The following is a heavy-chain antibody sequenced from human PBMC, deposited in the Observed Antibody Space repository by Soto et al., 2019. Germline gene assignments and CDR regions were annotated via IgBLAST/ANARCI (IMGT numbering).Heavy chain of an antibody. Sequence: PETLSLTFTVSGGSISSYYWSWIRQPPGKGLDWIGYIYYSGSTNYNPSLKSRVTISVDTSKNQFSLKLSSVTAADTAVYYCARDRLIRRSSWYYYYGMDVWGQGTTVT. CDR1: GGSISSYY. CDR3: ARDRLIRRSSWYYYYGMDV. J-gene: IGHJ6*02. D-gene: IGHD6-13*01. CDR2: IYYSGST. V-gene: IGHV4-59*01.